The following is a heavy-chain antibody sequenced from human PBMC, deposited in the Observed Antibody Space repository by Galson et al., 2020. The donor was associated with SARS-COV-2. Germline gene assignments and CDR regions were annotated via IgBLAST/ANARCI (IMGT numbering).Heavy chain of an antibody. CDR3: ARDDGIRGYDYGRLYYGMDV. CDR2: ISTSSSYI. D-gene: IGHD5-18*01. J-gene: IGHJ6*02. V-gene: IGHV3-21*01. Sequence: GESLKISCAASGFPFRTYSMNWVRQAPGKGLEWVSSISTSSSYIYYADSVKGRFTISRDNAKNSLYLQMNSLRADDTAVYYCARDDGIRGYDYGRLYYGMDVWGQGTTVTFSS. CDR1: GFPFRTYS.